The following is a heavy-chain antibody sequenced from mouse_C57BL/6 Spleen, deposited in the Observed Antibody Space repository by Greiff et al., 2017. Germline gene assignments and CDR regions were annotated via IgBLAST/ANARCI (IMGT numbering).Heavy chain of an antibody. D-gene: IGHD2-5*01. CDR2: IFPGSGST. CDR1: GYTFTDYY. V-gene: IGHV1-75*01. J-gene: IGHJ4*01. Sequence: VQLQQSGPELVKPGASVKISCKASGYTFTDYYINWVKQRPGQGLEWIGWIFPGSGSTYYNEKFKGKATLTVDKSSSTAYMLLSSLTSEDSAVYVGERGDYSNYLGYAMDYWGQGTSVTVSS. CDR3: ERGDYSNYLGYAMDY.